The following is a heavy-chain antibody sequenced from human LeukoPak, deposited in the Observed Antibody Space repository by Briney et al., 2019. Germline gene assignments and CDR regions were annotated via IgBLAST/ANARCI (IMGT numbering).Heavy chain of an antibody. CDR2: FDPEDGET. J-gene: IGHJ4*02. V-gene: IGHV1-24*01. D-gene: IGHD6-13*01. CDR1: GYTLTELS. Sequence: GSSVKVSCKVSGYTLTELSMHWVRQAPGKGLEWMGGFDPEDGETIYAQKFQGRVTMTEDTSTDTAYMELSSLRSEDTAVYYCATVRLYYSSIDYWGQGTLVTVSS. CDR3: ATVRLYYSSIDY.